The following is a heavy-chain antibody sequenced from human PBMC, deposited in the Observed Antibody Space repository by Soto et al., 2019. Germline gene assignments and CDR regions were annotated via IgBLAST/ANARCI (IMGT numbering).Heavy chain of an antibody. CDR1: GFTFSNYG. V-gene: IGHV3-30*18. J-gene: IGHJ4*02. CDR3: AKDHLTTTVTTVGY. D-gene: IGHD4-17*01. CDR2: ISYHGSDK. Sequence: QVQLVESGGGVVQPGRSLRLSCAASGFTFSNYGMHWVRQAPGKGLEWVAVISYHGSDKYYADTVKGRFPISRDNSKNTLYLQMDSLRAEDTAVYYWAKDHLTTTVTTVGYWGQGTLVTVSS.